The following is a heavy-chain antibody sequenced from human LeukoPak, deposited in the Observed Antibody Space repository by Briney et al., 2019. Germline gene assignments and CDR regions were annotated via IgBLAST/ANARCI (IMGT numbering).Heavy chain of an antibody. J-gene: IGHJ5*02. CDR1: GFTFSSYG. D-gene: IGHD1-20*01. Sequence: PGRSLRLSCAASGFTFSSYGMLWVRQAPGKGLEWVAVIWCDGSNKYYADSVKGRFTISRDNSKNTLYLQMNSLRAEDTAVYYCARDLGITGTLNWFDPWGQGTLVTVSS. V-gene: IGHV3-33*01. CDR2: IWCDGSNK. CDR3: ARDLGITGTLNWFDP.